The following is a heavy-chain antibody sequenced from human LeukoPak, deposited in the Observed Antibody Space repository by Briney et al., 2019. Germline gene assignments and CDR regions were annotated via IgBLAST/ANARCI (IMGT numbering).Heavy chain of an antibody. V-gene: IGHV1-18*01. J-gene: IGHJ3*02. Sequence: GASVKVSCKASGYTFSRCGISWVRQAPGQGLEWMGWISGYKGNTNYAQKLQGRVTMTTDTSTTTAYMELRSLSSDDTAVYFCARDYLYYDDSENHFDDTFDIWGQGTMVTVSS. D-gene: IGHD3-22*01. CDR1: GYTFSRCG. CDR3: ARDYLYYDDSENHFDDTFDI. CDR2: ISGYKGNT.